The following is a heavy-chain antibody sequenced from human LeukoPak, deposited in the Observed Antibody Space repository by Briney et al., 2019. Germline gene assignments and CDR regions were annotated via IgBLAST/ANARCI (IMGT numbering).Heavy chain of an antibody. CDR3: ARDNPNDGMDV. J-gene: IGHJ6*02. CDR2: INASGGST. D-gene: IGHD1-14*01. Sequence: ASVKVSCKASGYTFTSYYMHWVRQAPGQGLEWMGIINASGGSTSYAQKFQDRVTMTRDTSTSTVYMELSSLRSEDTAVYYCARDNPNDGMDVWGQGTTVTVSS. CDR1: GYTFTSYY. V-gene: IGHV1-46*01.